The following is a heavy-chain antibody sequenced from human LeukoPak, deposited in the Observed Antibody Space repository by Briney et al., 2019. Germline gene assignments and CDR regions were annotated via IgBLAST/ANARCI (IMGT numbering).Heavy chain of an antibody. CDR3: ARDYHDYGDYEWFDP. V-gene: IGHV4-34*01. Sequence: SETLSLTCAVYGGSFSGYYWSWIRQPPGKGLELIGEINHSGSTNYNPSLKSRVTISVDTSKNQFSLKLSSVTAADTAVYYCARDYHDYGDYEWFDPWGQGTLVTVSS. J-gene: IGHJ5*02. CDR1: GGSFSGYY. D-gene: IGHD4-17*01. CDR2: INHSGST.